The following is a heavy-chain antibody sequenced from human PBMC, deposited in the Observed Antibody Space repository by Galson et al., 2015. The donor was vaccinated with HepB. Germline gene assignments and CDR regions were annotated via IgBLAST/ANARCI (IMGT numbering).Heavy chain of an antibody. Sequence: SCKASGYDFNKYGLSWVRQAPGQGPEWMGWVSGYDGSANYSPKFQGRVTMTTQTSTGTAYMEMRSLGSDDTAVYYCARDSRLELQLNNYYSYGMDVWGQGTAIIVS. V-gene: IGHV1-18*01. CDR1: GYDFNKYG. D-gene: IGHD1-7*01. J-gene: IGHJ6*02. CDR2: VSGYDGSA. CDR3: ARDSRLELQLNNYYSYGMDV.